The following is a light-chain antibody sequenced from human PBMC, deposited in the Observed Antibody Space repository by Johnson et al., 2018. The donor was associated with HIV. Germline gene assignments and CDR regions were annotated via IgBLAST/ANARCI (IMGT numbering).Light chain of an antibody. V-gene: IGLV1-51*02. CDR1: SSNIGNKY. J-gene: IGLJ1*01. Sequence: QSVLTQPPSVSAAPGQKVTISCSGSSSNIGNKYVSWYQQLPGTAPKLLIYENTKRPSGIPDRFSGSKSGTSATLGITGLQTGDEADYYCGTWDTSLSAVFGTGTKVT. CDR2: ENT. CDR3: GTWDTSLSAV.